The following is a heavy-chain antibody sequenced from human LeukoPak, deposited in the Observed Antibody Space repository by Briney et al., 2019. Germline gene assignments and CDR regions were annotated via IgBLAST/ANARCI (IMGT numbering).Heavy chain of an antibody. CDR2: MNPNSGNT. D-gene: IGHD3-22*01. Sequence: GASVKVSCKASGYTFTSYDINWVRQATGQGLEWMGWMNPNSGNTGYAQKFQGRVTITRSTSISTAYMELSSLRSEDTAVYYCAREGGYYYDSSGYYYSSDGVGYWGQGTLVTVSS. V-gene: IGHV1-8*03. CDR1: GYTFTSYD. CDR3: AREGGYYYDSSGYYYSSDGVGY. J-gene: IGHJ4*02.